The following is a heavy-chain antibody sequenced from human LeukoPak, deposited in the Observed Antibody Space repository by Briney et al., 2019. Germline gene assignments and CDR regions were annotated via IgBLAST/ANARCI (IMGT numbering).Heavy chain of an antibody. CDR2: INPNSGDT. CDR3: ASWDSYGGNFDY. Sequence: ASVKVSCKASGYTFTDYYMQWVRQAPGQGLEWMGWINPNSGDTNYAQKFQGRVTITRDTSISTVYMELSRLTSDDTAVYYCASWDSYGGNFDYWGQGTLVTVSS. CDR1: GYTFTDYY. J-gene: IGHJ4*02. D-gene: IGHD3-16*01. V-gene: IGHV1-2*02.